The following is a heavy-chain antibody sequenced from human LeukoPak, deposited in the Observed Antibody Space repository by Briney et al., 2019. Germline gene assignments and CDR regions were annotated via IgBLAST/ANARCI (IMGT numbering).Heavy chain of an antibody. Sequence: TSETLSLTCTVSSDSISNSAYHWGWIRQPPGRGLEWIGTIYYNRGTYYNPSLKSRVTISVDTSKNQFSLKLSSVTAADTAMYYCARLLVGVIITHSGDCWGQGTLVTVSS. CDR3: ARLLVGVIITHSGDC. CDR1: SDSISNSAYH. CDR2: IYYNRGT. V-gene: IGHV4-39*01. J-gene: IGHJ4*02. D-gene: IGHD3-22*01.